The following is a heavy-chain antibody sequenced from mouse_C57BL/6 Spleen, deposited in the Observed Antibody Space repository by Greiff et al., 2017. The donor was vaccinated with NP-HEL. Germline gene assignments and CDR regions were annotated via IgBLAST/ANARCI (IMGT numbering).Heavy chain of an antibody. Sequence: EVMLVESEGGLVQPGSSMTLSCTASGFTFSDYYMAWVRQVPEKGLEWVANINYDGSSTYYLASLKSRFNISRDNAKNILYLQMSGLKSEDTATYYCARGHFDYWGQGTTLTVSS. CDR1: GFTFSDYY. V-gene: IGHV5-16*01. CDR3: ARGHFDY. CDR2: INYDGSST. J-gene: IGHJ2*01.